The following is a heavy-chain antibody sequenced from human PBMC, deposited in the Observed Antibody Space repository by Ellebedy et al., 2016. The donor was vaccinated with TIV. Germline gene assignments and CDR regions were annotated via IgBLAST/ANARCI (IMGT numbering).Heavy chain of an antibody. CDR3: ARCYYDSSGYYYGGMDV. J-gene: IGHJ6*02. V-gene: IGHV4-34*01. CDR2: INHSGST. D-gene: IGHD3-22*01. CDR1: GGSFSGYY. Sequence: SETLSLTCAVYGGSFSGYYWNWIRQPPAKGLEWIGEINHSGSTNYNPSLKSRVIISIDTSKNQFSLKLSSVTAADTAVYYCARCYYDSSGYYYGGMDVWGQGTTVIVSS.